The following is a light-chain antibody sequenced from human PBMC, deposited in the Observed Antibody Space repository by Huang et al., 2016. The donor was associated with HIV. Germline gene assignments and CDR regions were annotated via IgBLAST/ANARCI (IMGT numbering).Light chain of an antibody. J-gene: IGKJ3*01. V-gene: IGKV4-1*01. CDR3: QQYFFSPMT. Sequence: DIVMTQSPDFLAVSLGERATISCKSSHSFLNSTNRKNYLAWYQQNPGQPPKLLIYWASVRESGVPDRFIGSGSGTDFTLTITSLQAEDVAVYFCQQYFFSPMTFGPGTKVDI. CDR1: HSFLNSTNRKNY. CDR2: WAS.